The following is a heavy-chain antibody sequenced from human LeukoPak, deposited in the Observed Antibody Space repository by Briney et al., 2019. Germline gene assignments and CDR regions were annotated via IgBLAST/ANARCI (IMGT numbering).Heavy chain of an antibody. CDR2: INTNTGNP. D-gene: IGHD2-2*02. Sequence: ASVKVSCKASGYTFTSYGISWVRQAPGQGPEWMGWINTNTGNPTYAQGFTGRFVFSLDTSVSTAYLQISSLKAEDTAVYYCASTPHGELYCSSTSCYIGYGMDVWGQGTTVTVSS. CDR3: ASTPHGELYCSSTSCYIGYGMDV. V-gene: IGHV7-4-1*02. CDR1: GYTFTSYG. J-gene: IGHJ6*02.